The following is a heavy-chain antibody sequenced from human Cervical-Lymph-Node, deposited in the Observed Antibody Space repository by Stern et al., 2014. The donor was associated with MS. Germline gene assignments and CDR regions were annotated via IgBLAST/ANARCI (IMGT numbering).Heavy chain of an antibody. J-gene: IGHJ5*02. CDR2: IYPSGST. D-gene: IGHD3-9*01. CDR1: GGPIGSSNW. V-gene: IGHV4-4*02. Sequence: QLQLQESGPGLVKPSGTLSLTCAVFGGPIGSSNWWSWVRQPPGKGLEWIGEIYPSGSTKYNPSLESRVTISVDKSKNQFSLKLTSVTAADTAVYYCARDRGAHYDTLTGYYMEGWFDPWGQGTLVTVSS. CDR3: ARDRGAHYDTLTGYYMEGWFDP.